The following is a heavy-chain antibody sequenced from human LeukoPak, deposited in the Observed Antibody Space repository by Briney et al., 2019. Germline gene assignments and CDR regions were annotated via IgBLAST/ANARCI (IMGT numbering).Heavy chain of an antibody. D-gene: IGHD1-26*01. Sequence: ASVKVSXKASGYTFTSYGISWVRQAPGQGLEWMGWISAYNGNTNYARKLQGRVTMTTDTSTSTAYMELRSLRSDDTAVYYCARDSRLLPLDYWGQGTLVTVSS. CDR3: ARDSRLLPLDY. CDR2: ISAYNGNT. J-gene: IGHJ4*02. CDR1: GYTFTSYG. V-gene: IGHV1-18*01.